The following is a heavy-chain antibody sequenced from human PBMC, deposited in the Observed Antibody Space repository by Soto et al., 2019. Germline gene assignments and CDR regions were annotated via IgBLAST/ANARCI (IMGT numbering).Heavy chain of an antibody. CDR1: GDSVSSTSAA. J-gene: IGHJ4*02. D-gene: IGHD2-2*01. CDR2: TYYKSKWSN. V-gene: IGHV6-1*01. CDR3: ARSDYISTGLFDS. Sequence: SQTLSLTCDISGDSVSSTSAAWDWIRQSPSRGLEWLGRTYYKSKWSNDYALSVKSRLTINSDTSKNQFSLRLTSVTPDDTAVYYCARSDYISTGLFDSWGQGTLVTVSS.